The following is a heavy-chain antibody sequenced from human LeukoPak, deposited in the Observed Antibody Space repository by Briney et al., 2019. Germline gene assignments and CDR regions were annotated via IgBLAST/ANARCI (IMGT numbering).Heavy chain of an antibody. V-gene: IGHV1-18*01. Sequence: ASVKVCCTASGYTFTSQGISCARYAPGQGLEWIGWISAYNGNTNYAQKVQGRVTMTTDTSTSTAYMELRSLRSDDTAVYHCARAEVGSSWDYFDYWGQGTLVAVSS. CDR1: GYTFTSQG. J-gene: IGHJ4*02. D-gene: IGHD6-13*01. CDR3: ARAEVGSSWDYFDY. CDR2: ISAYNGNT.